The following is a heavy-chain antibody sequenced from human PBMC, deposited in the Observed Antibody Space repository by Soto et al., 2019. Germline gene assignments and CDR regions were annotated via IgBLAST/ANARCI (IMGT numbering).Heavy chain of an antibody. CDR1: GFSISDCS. Sequence: EVQLVESGGGLVQPGGSLRLSCAASGFSISDCSMNWVRRAPGKGLEWISYISTNNDAIYYADSVKGRFTISRDNAKHSLYLHMNSLRAEDTALYYCASVLGSRRSGSYPSYWGQGTLVTVSS. CDR2: ISTNNDAI. CDR3: ASVLGSRRSGSYPSY. V-gene: IGHV3-48*01. D-gene: IGHD3-10*01. J-gene: IGHJ4*02.